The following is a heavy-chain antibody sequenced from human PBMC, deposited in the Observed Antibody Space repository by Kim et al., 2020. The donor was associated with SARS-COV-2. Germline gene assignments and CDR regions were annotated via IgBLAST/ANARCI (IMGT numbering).Heavy chain of an antibody. CDR1: GYTLTELS. CDR2: FDPEDGET. V-gene: IGHV1-24*01. D-gene: IGHD2-15*01. CDR3: ATSSIVVVVAAFDY. J-gene: IGHJ4*02. Sequence: ASVKVSCKVSGYTLTELSMHWVRQAPGKGLEWMGGFDPEDGETIYAQKFQGRVTMTEDTSTDTAYMAVSSLRSEDTAVYYCATSSIVVVVAAFDYWGQGTLVTVSS.